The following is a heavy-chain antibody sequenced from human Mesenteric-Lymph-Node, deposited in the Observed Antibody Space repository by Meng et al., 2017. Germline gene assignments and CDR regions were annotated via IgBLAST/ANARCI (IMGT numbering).Heavy chain of an antibody. CDR2: INHSGST. Sequence: QGQLKQGGAGLLKPSETLSLPCAVYGGSFSGYYWSWIRQPPGKGLEWIGEINHSGSTNYNPSLKSRVTISVDTSKNQFSLKLSSVTAADTAVYYCARGYYDSSGYGYWYFDLWGRGTLVTVSS. D-gene: IGHD3-22*01. CDR1: GGSFSGYY. V-gene: IGHV4-34*01. CDR3: ARGYYDSSGYGYWYFDL. J-gene: IGHJ2*01.